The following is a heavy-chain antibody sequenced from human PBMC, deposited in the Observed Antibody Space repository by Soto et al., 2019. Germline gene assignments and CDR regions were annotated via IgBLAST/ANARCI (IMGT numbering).Heavy chain of an antibody. CDR2: IYHTEST. Sequence: SETLSLTCAVSGHSVSSGFYYWGWVRQPPGKGLEWIGSIYHTESTYYNPSLKSRVTMSVDTSKNQFSLKLSSMTAADTAVYFCSRYGYRHSARSFDYWGQGTRVTVYS. CDR3: SRYGYRHSARSFDY. D-gene: IGHD5-12*01. J-gene: IGHJ4*02. V-gene: IGHV4-38-2*01. CDR1: GHSVSSGFYY.